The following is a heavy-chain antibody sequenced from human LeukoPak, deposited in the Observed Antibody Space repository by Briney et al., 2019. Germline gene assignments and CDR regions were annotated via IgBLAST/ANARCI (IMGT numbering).Heavy chain of an antibody. CDR2: MNPNSGNT. CDR3: AREMKYCSGGSCYSGAFDY. D-gene: IGHD2-15*01. CDR1: GYTFTSYD. V-gene: IGHV1-8*01. J-gene: IGHJ4*02. Sequence: ASVKVSCKASGYTFTSYDINWVRQATGQGLEWMGWMNPNSGNTGYAQKFQGRVTMTRNTSISTAYMELSSLRSEDTAVYYCAREMKYCSGGSCYSGAFDYWGQGTLVTVFS.